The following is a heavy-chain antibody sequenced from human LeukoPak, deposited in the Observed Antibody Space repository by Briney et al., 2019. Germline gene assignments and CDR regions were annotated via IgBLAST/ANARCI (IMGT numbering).Heavy chain of an antibody. CDR1: GFTFSNYW. CDR2: INPDGSEK. V-gene: IGHV3-7*01. CDR3: ARDLAAWDV. J-gene: IGHJ6*04. Sequence: GGSLRLSCAASGFTFSNYWMSWVRQAPGNGLEWVANINPDGSEKYSVDSVTGRFTISRDNAENTVFLQMNSLRAEDSAVYYCARDLAAWDVWGKGTTVTVSS.